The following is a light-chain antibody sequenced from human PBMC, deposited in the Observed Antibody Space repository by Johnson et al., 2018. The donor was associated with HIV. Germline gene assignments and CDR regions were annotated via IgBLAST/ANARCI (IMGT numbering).Light chain of an antibody. V-gene: IGLV1-51*02. CDR2: KNN. Sequence: QSVLTQPPSVSAAPGQKVTISCSGSSSTIENNYVSWYQLLPGTPPKLIIYKNNTLPSGIPDRFSGSKSGTSATLDIPGLQTGDEADYYCATWDSSLSAPYVFGTGTKVTVL. CDR1: SSTIENNY. CDR3: ATWDSSLSAPYV. J-gene: IGLJ1*01.